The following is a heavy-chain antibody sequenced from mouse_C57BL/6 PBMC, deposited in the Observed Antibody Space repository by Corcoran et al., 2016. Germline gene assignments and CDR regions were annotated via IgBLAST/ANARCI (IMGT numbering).Heavy chain of an antibody. CDR3: ARYKYYYGSSYWYFDV. CDR2: INTYSGVP. D-gene: IGHD1-1*01. CDR1: GYTFTTYG. J-gene: IGHJ1*03. Sequence: QIQLVQSGPGLKKPGETVKTSCKASGYTFTTYGMSWVKQAPGKGLKWMGWINTYSGVPTYADDFKGRFAFSLETSASTAYLQINNLKNEDTATYCCARYKYYYGSSYWYFDVWGTGTTVTVSS. V-gene: IGHV9-3*01.